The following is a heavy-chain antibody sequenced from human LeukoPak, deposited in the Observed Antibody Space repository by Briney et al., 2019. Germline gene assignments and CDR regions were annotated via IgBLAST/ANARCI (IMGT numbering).Heavy chain of an antibody. J-gene: IGHJ4*02. Sequence: PGGSLRLSCVASGFDVSDNFVLWIRQAPGQGLEWISIIYASGGAFHSESVKGRFSAFRDTSKNTIFLQMNNLRAADTAMYYCVRRHDYWGQGTLVTVSS. V-gene: IGHV3-53*01. CDR3: VRRHDY. CDR2: IYASGGA. CDR1: GFDVSDNF.